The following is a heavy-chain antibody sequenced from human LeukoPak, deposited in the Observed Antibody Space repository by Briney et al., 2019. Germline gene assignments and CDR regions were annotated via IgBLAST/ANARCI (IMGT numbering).Heavy chain of an antibody. CDR2: INPSGGST. J-gene: IGHJ3*02. D-gene: IGHD3-3*01. CDR3: ARDRVLRFLERADAFDI. Sequence: ASVMVSCKASGYTFTSYYMHWVRQAPGQGPEWMGIINPSGGSTSYAQKFQGRVTMTRDMSTSTVYMELSSLRSEDTAVYYCARDRVLRFLERADAFDIWGQGTMVTVSS. CDR1: GYTFTSYY. V-gene: IGHV1-46*01.